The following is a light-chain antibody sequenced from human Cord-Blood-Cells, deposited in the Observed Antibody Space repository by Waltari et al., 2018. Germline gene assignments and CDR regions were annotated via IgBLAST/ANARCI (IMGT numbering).Light chain of an antibody. V-gene: IGLV3-25*03. CDR1: ALPTQY. Sequence: SYELTQPPSVSVSPGQTARITCSGDALPTQYAYWYQKKPGQAPVLVIYKDSERPSGIPERFSGSSSGTTVTLTISGVQAEDEADYYCQSADSSGTYYVFGTGTKVTVL. CDR2: KDS. CDR3: QSADSSGTYYV. J-gene: IGLJ1*01.